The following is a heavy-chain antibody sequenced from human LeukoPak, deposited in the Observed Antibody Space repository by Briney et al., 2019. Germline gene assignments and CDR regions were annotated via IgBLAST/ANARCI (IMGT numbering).Heavy chain of an antibody. D-gene: IGHD6-13*01. CDR3: ARLSGIAAAGTSAPYYYYYMDV. V-gene: IGHV4-38-2*02. Sequence: PSETLSLTCTVSGYSISSGYYWGWIRQPPGKGLEWIGSIYYSGSTYYNPSLKSRVTISVDTSKNQFSLKLSSVTAADTAVHYCARLSGIAAAGTSAPYYYYYMDVWGKGTTVTISS. CDR2: IYYSGST. J-gene: IGHJ6*03. CDR1: GYSISSGYY.